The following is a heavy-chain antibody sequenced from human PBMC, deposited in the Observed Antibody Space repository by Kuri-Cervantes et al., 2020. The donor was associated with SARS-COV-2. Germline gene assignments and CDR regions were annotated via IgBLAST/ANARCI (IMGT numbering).Heavy chain of an antibody. CDR3: ARGRSGGSVVGMDV. D-gene: IGHD2-2*01. V-gene: IGHV4-4*07. J-gene: IGHJ6*03. CDR2: IYTSGST. Sequence: SETLSLTCTVSGGSISSYYWSWIRQPAGKGLEWIGRIYTSGSTNYNPSLKSRVTMSVDKSKNQFSLKLSSVTAADTAVYYCARGRSGGSVVGMDVWGKGTTVTVSS. CDR1: GGSISSYY.